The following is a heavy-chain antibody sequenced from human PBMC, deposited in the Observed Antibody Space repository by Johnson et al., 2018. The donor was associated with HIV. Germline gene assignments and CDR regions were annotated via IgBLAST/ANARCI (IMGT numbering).Heavy chain of an antibody. CDR1: GFTFSDYY. V-gene: IGHV3-11*01. CDR2: ISSSGSTI. CDR3: ARDRRDYYDSSGYPDYDAFDI. D-gene: IGHD3-22*01. J-gene: IGHJ3*02. Sequence: QVQLVESGGGLVQPGGSLRLSCAASGFTFSDYYMSWIRQAPGKGLEWVSYISSSGSTIYYADSVKGRFTISRDNARNSLSLQMNSLRVEDTALYYCARDRRDYYDSSGYPDYDAFDIWGQGTMVTVSS.